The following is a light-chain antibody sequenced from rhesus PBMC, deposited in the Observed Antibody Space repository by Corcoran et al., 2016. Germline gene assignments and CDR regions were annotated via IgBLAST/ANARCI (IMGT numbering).Light chain of an antibody. CDR2: AAS. Sequence: DIQMTQSPSSLSASVGDRVTITCRASQDITNDLAWYQQQPGETPKLVIYAASTLQRGIPSRFSGSGAGTDFTLTITILQSEDFGTYHCQHYYSTPRTFGQGTKVEI. J-gene: IGKJ1*01. V-gene: IGKV1-25*01. CDR1: QDITND. CDR3: QHYYSTPRT.